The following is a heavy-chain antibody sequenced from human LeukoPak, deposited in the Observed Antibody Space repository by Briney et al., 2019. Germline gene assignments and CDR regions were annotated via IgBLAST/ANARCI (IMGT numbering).Heavy chain of an antibody. CDR1: RFTFSTYG. J-gene: IGHJ5*02. CDR2: ISHDGSNE. CDR3: AKDTIPRIAVAGGGRFDP. D-gene: IGHD6-19*01. Sequence: RGSLRLSCAASRFTFSTYGMHWVRQAPGKGLEWVAVISHDGSNEYYADSVKGRFTISRDNSKNTLYLQMNSLRAEDMAVYYCAKDTIPRIAVAGGGRFDPWGQGTLVTVSS. V-gene: IGHV3-30*18.